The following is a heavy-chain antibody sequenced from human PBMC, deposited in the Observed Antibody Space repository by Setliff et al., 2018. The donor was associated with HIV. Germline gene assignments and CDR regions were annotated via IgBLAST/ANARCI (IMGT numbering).Heavy chain of an antibody. CDR3: SRLGVAVAGSQTTYSYYYMDV. CDR2: ISSYSDYV. D-gene: IGHD6-19*01. V-gene: IGHV3-21*01. CDR1: GFTFNTYT. J-gene: IGHJ6*03. Sequence: GGSLRLSCAASGFTFNTYTMNWVRQAPGRGLEWVSSISSYSDYVYYADSLMGRFTISRDNAKNSLYLQMNSLRAEDTAVYFCSRLGVAVAGSQTTYSYYYMDVWGKGTTVTVSS.